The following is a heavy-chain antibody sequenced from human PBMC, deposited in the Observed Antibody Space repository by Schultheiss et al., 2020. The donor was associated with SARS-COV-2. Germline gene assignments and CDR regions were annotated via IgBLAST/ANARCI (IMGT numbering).Heavy chain of an antibody. J-gene: IGHJ6*02. CDR1: GFTFSDHY. D-gene: IGHD6-13*01. Sequence: GGSLRLSCAASGFTFSDHYMDWVRQAPGKGLEWVAVIWYDGSNKYYADSVKGRFTISRDNSKNTLYLQMNSLRAEDTAVYYCARGEGSSWTKYYYYYYGMDVWGQGTTVTVSS. CDR2: IWYDGSNK. V-gene: IGHV3-33*08. CDR3: ARGEGSSWTKYYYYYYGMDV.